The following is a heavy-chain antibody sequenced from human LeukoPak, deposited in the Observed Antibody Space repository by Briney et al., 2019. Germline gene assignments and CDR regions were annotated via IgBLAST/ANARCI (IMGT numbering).Heavy chain of an antibody. V-gene: IGHV3-53*01. D-gene: IGHD6-6*01. J-gene: IGHJ3*02. CDR2: IYSGGST. CDR3: GRVGGRSKAAKGDAFDI. CDR1: GFTVSSNY. Sequence: GGSLRVSCAASGFTVSSNYMSWVRQAPGKGLEWVSVIYSGGSTYYADSVKGRFTISRDNAQNSMYLQMNSLRAEDTAVYYCGRVGGRSKAAKGDAFDIWGQGTMVTVSS.